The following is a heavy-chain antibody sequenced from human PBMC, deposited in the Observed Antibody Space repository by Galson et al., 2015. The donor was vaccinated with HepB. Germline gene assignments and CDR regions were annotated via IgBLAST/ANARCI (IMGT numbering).Heavy chain of an antibody. Sequence: SLRLSCAASGFTFSSYAMHWVRQAPGKGLEWVAVISYDGSNKYYADSVKGRFTISRDNSKNTLYLQMNSLRAEDTAVYYCARGDCSSTSCYIGLYVNYWGQGTLVTVSS. CDR3: ARGDCSSTSCYIGLYVNY. J-gene: IGHJ4*02. D-gene: IGHD2-2*02. CDR2: ISYDGSNK. V-gene: IGHV3-30-3*01. CDR1: GFTFSSYA.